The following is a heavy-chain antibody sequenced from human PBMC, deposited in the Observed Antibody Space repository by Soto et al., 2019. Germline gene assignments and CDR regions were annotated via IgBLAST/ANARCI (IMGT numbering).Heavy chain of an antibody. CDR3: TTDGISSSWYFADHYYGMDV. V-gene: IGHV3-15*07. CDR1: GFTFSDAW. J-gene: IGHJ6*02. D-gene: IGHD6-13*01. Sequence: PGGSLILSCAASGFTFSDAWRNWVRQAPGKGLEWVGRIKSKTDGGTTDYAAPVKGRFTISRDDSKNTLYLQMNSLKTEDTAVYYCTTDGISSSWYFADHYYGMDVWGQGTTVTVSS. CDR2: IKSKTDGGTT.